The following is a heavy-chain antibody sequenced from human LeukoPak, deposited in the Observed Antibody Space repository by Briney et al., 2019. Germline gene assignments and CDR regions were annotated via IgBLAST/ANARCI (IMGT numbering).Heavy chain of an antibody. CDR2: IKHDGSEQ. CDR1: GFSFSSYW. J-gene: IGHJ6*02. Sequence: GGSLRLSCTASGFSFSSYWMIWVRQAPGKGLEWVANIKHDGSEQHYVDFVKGRFTISRDNTMNSVYLQMDSLRAEDTALYHCARNNGMDVWGQGTTVIVSS. V-gene: IGHV3-7*03. CDR3: ARNNGMDV.